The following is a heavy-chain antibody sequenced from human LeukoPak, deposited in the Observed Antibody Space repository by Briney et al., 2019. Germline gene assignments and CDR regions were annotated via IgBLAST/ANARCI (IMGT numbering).Heavy chain of an antibody. V-gene: IGHV4-39*07. CDR2: IYYSGST. Sequence: SETLSLTCTVSGGSISSSSYYWGWIRQPPGKGLEWIGSIYYSGSTYYNPSLKSRVTISVDTSKNQFSLKLSSVTAADTAVYYCARGMRYMDVWGKGTTVTVSS. J-gene: IGHJ6*03. CDR3: ARGMRYMDV. CDR1: GGSISSSSYY.